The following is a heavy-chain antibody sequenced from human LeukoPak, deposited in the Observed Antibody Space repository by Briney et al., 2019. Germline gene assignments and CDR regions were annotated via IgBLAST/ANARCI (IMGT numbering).Heavy chain of an antibody. Sequence: PGGSLRLSCAASEFTFSGSALHWVRQASGKGLEWVGRIRSTANGYATAYAASVKGRFTIARDDSKNTAYLQMDSLKTEDTAVYYCTGNYYGSGSYADFDYWGQGTLVTVSS. J-gene: IGHJ4*02. D-gene: IGHD3-10*01. CDR1: EFTFSGSA. CDR2: IRSTANGYAT. V-gene: IGHV3-73*01. CDR3: TGNYYGSGSYADFDY.